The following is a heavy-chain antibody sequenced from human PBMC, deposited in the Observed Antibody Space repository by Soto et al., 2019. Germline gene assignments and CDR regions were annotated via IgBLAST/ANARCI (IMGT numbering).Heavy chain of an antibody. CDR3: ESGGCSGGSCYRLWVDY. V-gene: IGHV4-39*01. Sequence: SETLSLTCTVSGGSISSSSYYWGWIRQPPGRGLEWIGSIYYSGSTYYNPSLKSRVTISVDTSKNQFSLKLSSVTAADTAVYYCESGGCSGGSCYRLWVDYWGQGTLVTVSS. CDR2: IYYSGST. D-gene: IGHD2-15*01. CDR1: GGSISSSSYY. J-gene: IGHJ4*02.